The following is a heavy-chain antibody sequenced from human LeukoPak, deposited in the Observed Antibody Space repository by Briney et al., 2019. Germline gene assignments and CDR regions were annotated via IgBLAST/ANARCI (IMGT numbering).Heavy chain of an antibody. CDR2: IYYSGNT. D-gene: IGHD6-19*01. Sequence: GSLRLSCAASGFTFSSYWMSWVRQPPGKGLEWIASIYYSGNTYYNPSLKSRVTISIDTSKTQFSLKLSSVTAADTAVYYCARHLVQEQWLENWGQGTLVTVSS. J-gene: IGHJ4*02. V-gene: IGHV4-39*01. CDR3: ARHLVQEQWLEN. CDR1: GFTFSSYW.